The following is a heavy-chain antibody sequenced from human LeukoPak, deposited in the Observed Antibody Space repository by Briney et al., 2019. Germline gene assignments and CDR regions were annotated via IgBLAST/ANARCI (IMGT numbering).Heavy chain of an antibody. J-gene: IGHJ4*02. V-gene: IGHV3-23*01. CDR2: ISGSGGST. Sequence: PGRSLRLSCAASGFTFSSYAMHWVRQAPGKGLEWVSAISGSGGSTYYADSVKGRFTISRDNSKNTLYLQMNSLRAEDTAVYYCAKDGEDSSSWYFDYWGQGTLVTVSS. CDR1: GFTFSSYA. D-gene: IGHD6-13*01. CDR3: AKDGEDSSSWYFDY.